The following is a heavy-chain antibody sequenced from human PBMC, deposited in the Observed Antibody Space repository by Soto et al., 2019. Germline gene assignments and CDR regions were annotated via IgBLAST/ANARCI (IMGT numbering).Heavy chain of an antibody. CDR3: ARERTSKGGMDV. V-gene: IGHV3-74*01. Sequence: GSLRLSCAASGFTFSNYWMNWVRQGPGKGLEWVSRIISGGTRVTYADSVKGRFTIARDNAKNTLYLEMHSLTAEDTAVYYCARERTSKGGMDVWGQGTTVTVSS. CDR1: GFTFSNYW. CDR2: IISGGTRV. J-gene: IGHJ6*02.